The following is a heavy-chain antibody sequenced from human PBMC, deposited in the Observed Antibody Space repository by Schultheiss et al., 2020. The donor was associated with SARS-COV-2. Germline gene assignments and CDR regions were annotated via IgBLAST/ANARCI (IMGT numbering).Heavy chain of an antibody. CDR2: ISSSSSYT. Sequence: GGSLRLSCAASGFTFSSYSMNWVRQAPGKGLEWVSSISSSSSYTNYADSVKGRFTISRDNAKNSLYLQMNSLRAEDTAVYYCARDPTYDFWSGYLYYYMDVWGKGTTVTVSS. V-gene: IGHV3-21*01. CDR1: GFTFSSYS. CDR3: ARDPTYDFWSGYLYYYMDV. J-gene: IGHJ6*03. D-gene: IGHD3-3*01.